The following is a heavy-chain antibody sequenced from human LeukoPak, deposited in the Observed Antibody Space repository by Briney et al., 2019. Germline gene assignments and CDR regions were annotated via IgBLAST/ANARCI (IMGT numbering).Heavy chain of an antibody. V-gene: IGHV3-30*18. J-gene: IGHJ5*02. CDR1: GFTFSSYG. D-gene: IGHD3-22*01. Sequence: PGRSLRLSCAASGFTFSSYGMHWVRQAPGKGLEWVAVISYDGSNKYYADSVKGRFTISRDNSKNTLYLQTNSLRAEDTAVYYCAKDKMDCYDSSGYYDWFDPWGQGTMVTVSS. CDR3: AKDKMDCYDSSGYYDWFDP. CDR2: ISYDGSNK.